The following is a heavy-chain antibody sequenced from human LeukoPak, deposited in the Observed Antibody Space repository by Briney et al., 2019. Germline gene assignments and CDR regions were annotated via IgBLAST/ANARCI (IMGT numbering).Heavy chain of an antibody. CDR2: IYYSGST. V-gene: IGHV4-30-4*01. CDR1: GGSISSGNYY. J-gene: IGHJ4*02. D-gene: IGHD1-1*01. CDR3: ARDFKGMTTIDY. Sequence: SETLSLTCTVSGGSISSGNYYWTWIRQPPGKGLEWIGYIYYSGSTYYNPSLKSRVTISVDTSRNQFSLKLNSVTAADTAVYYCARDFKGMTTIDYWGQGTLVTVSS.